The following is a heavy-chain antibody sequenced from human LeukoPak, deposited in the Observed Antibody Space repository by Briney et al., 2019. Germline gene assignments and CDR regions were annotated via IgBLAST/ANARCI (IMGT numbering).Heavy chain of an antibody. D-gene: IGHD3-22*01. CDR3: ARDSVVTKGWFDP. Sequence: GASVKVSCKASGYTFTSYYMHWVRQAPGQGLEWMGVINPSGGNINYAQKFQGRVTMTRDTSRSTVYMELSSLRSEDTAVYYCARDSVVTKGWFDPWGQGTLVTVSS. CDR1: GYTFTSYY. J-gene: IGHJ5*02. CDR2: INPSGGNI. V-gene: IGHV1-46*01.